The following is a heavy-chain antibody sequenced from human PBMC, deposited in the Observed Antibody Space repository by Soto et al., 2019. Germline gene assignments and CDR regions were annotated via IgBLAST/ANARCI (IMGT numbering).Heavy chain of an antibody. CDR3: AKELALSVRGYSYGSTSRVGYFDY. Sequence: QVQLVESGGGVVQPGRSLRLSCAASGFTFSSYGMHWVRQAPGKGLEWVAVISYDGSNKYYADSVKGRFTISRDNSKNTLYLQMNSLRAEDTAVYYCAKELALSVRGYSYGSTSRVGYFDYWGQGTLVTVSS. J-gene: IGHJ4*02. V-gene: IGHV3-30*18. CDR2: ISYDGSNK. D-gene: IGHD5-18*01. CDR1: GFTFSSYG.